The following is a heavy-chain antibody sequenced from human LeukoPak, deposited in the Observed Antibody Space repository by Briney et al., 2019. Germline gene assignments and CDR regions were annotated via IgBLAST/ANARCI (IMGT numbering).Heavy chain of an antibody. Sequence: GGSLRLSCAASGFTFRSYNMNWVRQAPGKRPEWVSSISSSSSYIYYADSVKGRFTISRDNAKNSLYLQMNSLRAEDTALYYCARGASRADYWGQGTLVTVPS. CDR1: GFTFRSYN. CDR3: ARGASRADY. J-gene: IGHJ4*02. V-gene: IGHV3-21*01. CDR2: ISSSSSYI.